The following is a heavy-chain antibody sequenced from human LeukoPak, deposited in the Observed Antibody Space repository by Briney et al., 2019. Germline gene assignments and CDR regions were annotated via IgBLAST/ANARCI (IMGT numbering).Heavy chain of an antibody. CDR3: ARRRRRLYFFDY. Sequence: PAETLSLTCAVYGGSFSGYYWSWIRQPPGKGLEWIGEVDHIGGTNYNPSLKSRVTISVDTSKNQFSLKLSSVTAADTAVYYCARRRRRLYFFDYWGQDTLVTVSS. CDR2: VDHIGGT. V-gene: IGHV4-34*01. J-gene: IGHJ4*02. CDR1: GGSFSGYY.